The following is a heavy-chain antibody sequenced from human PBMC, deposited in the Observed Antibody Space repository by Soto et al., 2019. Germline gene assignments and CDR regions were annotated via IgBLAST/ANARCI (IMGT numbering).Heavy chain of an antibody. CDR2: IHRSGIT. J-gene: IGHJ4*02. CDR3: ASTWSIAVRPFDY. V-gene: IGHV4-4*02. D-gene: IGHD6-19*01. CDR1: TGSISSNYW. Sequence: QVQLQESGPGLVKPSGTLSLTCVVSTGSISSNYWWTWVRQTPGKGLEWIGEIHRSGITNYDPPLKSRVNISADKSRNKLSLKMNSVTAADTAVYYCASTWSIAVRPFDYWGQGLLVTVSS.